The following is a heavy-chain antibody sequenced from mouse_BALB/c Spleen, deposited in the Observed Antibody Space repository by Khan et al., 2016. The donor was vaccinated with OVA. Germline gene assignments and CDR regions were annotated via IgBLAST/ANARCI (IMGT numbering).Heavy chain of an antibody. Sequence: VQLQQPGADLVKPGASVELSCTASGFTFKDSYINWVKQRPGQGLEWIGRIDPAAGNTKYDQNFQGKATIIADTSSNIVYIHLSSLTSEDTAVYYYARTEIQYYGSYTMDYWGQGTSVTVSS. J-gene: IGHJ4*01. V-gene: IGHV14-3*02. D-gene: IGHD1-2*01. CDR2: IDPAAGNT. CDR1: GFTFKDSY. CDR3: ARTEIQYYGSYTMDY.